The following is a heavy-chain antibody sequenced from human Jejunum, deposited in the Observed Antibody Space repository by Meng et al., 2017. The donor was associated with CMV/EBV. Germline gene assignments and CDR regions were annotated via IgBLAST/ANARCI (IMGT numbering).Heavy chain of an antibody. V-gene: IGHV1-18*01. J-gene: IGHJ4*02. CDR3: ARGRRNEPLFDY. CDR2: ISAYNGNT. D-gene: IGHD1-14*01. Sequence: QVQLVQSGAEVKKPWASVKACCKASGYIFNNYGVSWVRQAPGQGPEWMGWISAYNGNTNYAQNFQSRFTMTTDTSTSTAYMELRSLTFDDTAVYFCARGRRNEPLFDYWGQGTLVTVSS. CDR1: GYIFNNYG.